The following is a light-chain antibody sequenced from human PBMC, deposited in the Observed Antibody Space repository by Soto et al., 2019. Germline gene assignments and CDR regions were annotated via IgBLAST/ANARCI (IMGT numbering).Light chain of an antibody. Sequence: QSALTQPASVSGSPGQSITISCTGTSSDVGGYNYVSWYQQHPDKVPKLIIYDVSNRPSGVANRFSGSKSGNTASLTISGLQAEYEAAYYCSSYTSSNTLVFGGGTTLTVL. CDR3: SSYTSSNTLV. CDR1: SSDVGGYNY. CDR2: DVS. J-gene: IGLJ2*01. V-gene: IGLV2-14*01.